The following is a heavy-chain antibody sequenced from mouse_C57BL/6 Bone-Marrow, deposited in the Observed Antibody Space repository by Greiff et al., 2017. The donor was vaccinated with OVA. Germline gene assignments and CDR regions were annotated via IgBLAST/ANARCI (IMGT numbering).Heavy chain of an antibody. J-gene: IGHJ1*03. CDR1: GYSFTDYN. CDR2: INPNYGTT. V-gene: IGHV1-39*01. Sequence: EVQLKESGPELVKPGASVKISCKASGYSFTDYNMNWVKQSNGKSLEWIGVINPNYGTTSYNQKFKGKATLTVDQSSSTAYMQLNSLTSEDSAVYYCARTIYYYGSSPIYWYFDVWGTGTTVTVSS. D-gene: IGHD1-1*01. CDR3: ARTIYYYGSSPIYWYFDV.